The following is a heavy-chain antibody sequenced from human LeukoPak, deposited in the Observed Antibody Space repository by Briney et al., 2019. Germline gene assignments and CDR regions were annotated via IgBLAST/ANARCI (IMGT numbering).Heavy chain of an antibody. CDR2: ISSSSSTI. V-gene: IGHV3-48*01. J-gene: IGHJ4*02. CDR3: ARGESSSFDH. D-gene: IGHD6-6*01. Sequence: GGSLRLSCAASGFRFSSYNMNWVRQAPGKGLEWVSYISSSSSTIYYADSVKGRFTISRDNAKNSLYLQMHSLRAEDTAVYFCARGESSSFDHWGQGTLVTVSS. CDR1: GFRFSSYN.